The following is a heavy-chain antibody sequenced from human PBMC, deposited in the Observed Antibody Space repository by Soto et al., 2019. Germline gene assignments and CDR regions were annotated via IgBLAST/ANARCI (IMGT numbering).Heavy chain of an antibody. CDR2: ISGGGSTA. J-gene: IGHJ6*02. CDR3: ARVMGGAVRYYYFGMDL. Sequence: EVQLLESGGGLVQRGGSQRLSCAASGFTFTSYVMSWVRQAPGKGLEWVAGISGGGSTAFYADSVKGRFTISRDNAKNTLVLQMDSLRAEDTAIYYCARVMGGAVRYYYFGMDLLGRGTTVTVSS. CDR1: GFTFTSYV. V-gene: IGHV3-23*01. D-gene: IGHD3-16*01.